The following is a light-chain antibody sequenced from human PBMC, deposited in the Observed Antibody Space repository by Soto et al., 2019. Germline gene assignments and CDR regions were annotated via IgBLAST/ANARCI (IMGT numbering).Light chain of an antibody. J-gene: IGKJ1*01. CDR3: QQYGGSPQT. CDR1: QSVSKY. CDR2: GAS. V-gene: IGKV3-20*01. Sequence: EIVLTQSPGTLALSTGEGATLSCRASQSVSKYLAWYQQKPGQAPRLLIYGASSRATGIPDSFSGSGSGTDFTLTISRLEPEDFAVYYCQQYGGSPQTFGQGTKV.